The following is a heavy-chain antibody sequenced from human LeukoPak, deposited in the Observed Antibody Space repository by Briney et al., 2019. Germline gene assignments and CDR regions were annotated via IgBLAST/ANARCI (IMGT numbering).Heavy chain of an antibody. CDR3: AKESVIYYYDSSDYLDY. V-gene: IGHV3-30*18. CDR2: ISYDGSNK. CDR1: GFTFSSYG. D-gene: IGHD3-22*01. J-gene: IGHJ4*02. Sequence: GGSLRLSCAASGFTFSSYGMHWVRQAPGKGLEWVALISYDGSNKYYADSVKGRFTISRDNSKNTLYLQMSSLRAEDTAVYYCAKESVIYYYDSSDYLDYWGQGTLVTVSS.